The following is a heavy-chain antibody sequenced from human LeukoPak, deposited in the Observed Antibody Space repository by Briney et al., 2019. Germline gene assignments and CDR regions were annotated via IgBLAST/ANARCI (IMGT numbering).Heavy chain of an antibody. CDR2: ISSSSSYI. V-gene: IGHV3-21*01. CDR1: GFTFSSYS. CDR3: ASPTSRSSTSCYDY. Sequence: GGSLRLSCAASGFTFSSYSMNWVRQAPGKGLEWVSSISSSSSYIYYADSVKGRFTISRDNAKNSLYLQMNSLRAEDTAVYYCASPTSRSSTSCYDYWGQGTLVTVSS. J-gene: IGHJ4*02. D-gene: IGHD2-2*01.